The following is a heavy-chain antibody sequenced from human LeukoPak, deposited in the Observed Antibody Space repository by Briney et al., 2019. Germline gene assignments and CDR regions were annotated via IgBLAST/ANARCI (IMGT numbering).Heavy chain of an antibody. CDR2: TYYRSKWYN. CDR1: GDSVSSNTAG. V-gene: IGHV6-1*01. CDR3: AREYSSSYPYYYYYGMDV. Sequence: RSQTLSLTCAISGDSVSSNTAGWNWIRQSPSRGLEWLGRTYYRSKWYNDYAVSVKSRITINPDTSKNQFSLQLNSVTPEDTAVYYCAREYSSSYPYYYYYGMDVWGQGTTVTVSS. D-gene: IGHD6-13*01. J-gene: IGHJ6*02.